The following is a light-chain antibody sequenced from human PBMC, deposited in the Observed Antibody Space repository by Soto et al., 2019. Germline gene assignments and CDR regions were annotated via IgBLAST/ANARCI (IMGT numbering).Light chain of an antibody. CDR2: EGS. CDR1: RSDVGSYNV. CDR3: CSYAGSSVWV. Sequence: QSVLTQPASVSGSPGQSITISCTGTRSDVGSYNVVSWYQQHPGKAPKLMIYEGSKRPSGVSNRFSGSKSGNTASLTISGLQAEDEGDYYCCSYAGSSVWVFGGGTKLTVL. V-gene: IGLV2-23*01. J-gene: IGLJ3*02.